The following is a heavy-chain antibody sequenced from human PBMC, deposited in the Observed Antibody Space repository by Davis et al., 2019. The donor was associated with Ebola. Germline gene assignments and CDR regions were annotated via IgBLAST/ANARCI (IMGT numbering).Heavy chain of an antibody. CDR3: AKDGWSGGGGGIDQ. CDR2: VSSHGALR. D-gene: IGHD2-15*01. V-gene: IGHV3-30*18. Sequence: PGGSLRLSCAASGFTFSSHGIHWVRQAPGKGLAWLALVSSHGALRYYSDSLKGRFAISRDNSRNTLFLLMNDLRDEDTGVYYCAKDGWSGGGGGIDQWGQGTLVIVFS. J-gene: IGHJ5*02. CDR1: GFTFSSHG.